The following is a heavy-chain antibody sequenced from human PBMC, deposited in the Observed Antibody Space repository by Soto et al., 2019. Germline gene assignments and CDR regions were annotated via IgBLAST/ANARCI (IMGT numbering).Heavy chain of an antibody. J-gene: IGHJ6*03. D-gene: IGHD3-3*01. V-gene: IGHV6-1*01. CDR1: GDSVSSNTAA. CDR2: TYYRSKWYT. CDR3: ARIYDFWNGSEYFNYIVV. Sequence: SQTLSLTCAISGDSVSSNTAAWNWIRQSPWRGLEWLGRTYYRSKWYTDYALSVKSRITINPDTSKNQFSLQLNSVTPEDTAVYYCARIYDFWNGSEYFNYIVVWGKGTTVTVSS.